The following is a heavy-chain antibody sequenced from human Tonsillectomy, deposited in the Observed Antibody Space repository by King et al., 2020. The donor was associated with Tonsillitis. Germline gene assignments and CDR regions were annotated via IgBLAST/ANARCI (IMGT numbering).Heavy chain of an antibody. J-gene: IGHJ4*02. V-gene: IGHV4-39*07. D-gene: IGHD1-26*01. CDR2: IHYSGST. Sequence: QLQESGPGLVKPSETLSLTCTVSGGSISSSSHYWGWIRQPPGTGLEWIATIHYSGSTYYNPSLKSRVTMSVDTSKNQFSLKLSSVTAADTAVYSCARVGGSGSQHNDYWGQGTLVTVSS. CDR3: ARVGGSGSQHNDY. CDR1: GGSISSSSHY.